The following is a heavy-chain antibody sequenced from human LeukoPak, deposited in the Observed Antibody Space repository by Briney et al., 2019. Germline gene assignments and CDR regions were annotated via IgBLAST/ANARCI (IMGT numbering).Heavy chain of an antibody. CDR1: GVTFSSYG. V-gene: IGHV3-30*18. CDR2: ISNDGSNK. D-gene: IGHD1-7*01. J-gene: IGHJ4*02. Sequence: GRSLRLSCAASGVTFSSYGMHWVRQAPGKGLEWVAVISNDGSNKHHADSVKGRFTISRDNSKNTLYLQMNSLRAEDTAVYYCAKDLTGVNYCLDQWGQGTLVTVSS. CDR3: AKDLTGVNYCLDQ.